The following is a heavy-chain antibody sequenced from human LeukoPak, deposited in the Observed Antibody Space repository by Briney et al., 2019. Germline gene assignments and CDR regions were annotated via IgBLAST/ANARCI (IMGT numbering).Heavy chain of an antibody. V-gene: IGHV3-11*03. CDR1: GFTFSDYY. CDR2: TSGSGSKT. J-gene: IGHJ4*02. CDR3: ARTNSLDY. Sequence: GGSLRLSCAASGFTFSDYYMSWIRQAPGKGLEWVSWTSGSGSKTSYADSVKGRFTISRDNAKNSVYLQMNSLRAEDTAVYYCARTNSLDYWGQGTLVTVSS.